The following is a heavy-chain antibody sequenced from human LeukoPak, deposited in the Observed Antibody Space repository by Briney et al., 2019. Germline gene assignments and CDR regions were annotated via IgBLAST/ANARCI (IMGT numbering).Heavy chain of an antibody. V-gene: IGHV3-9*01. CDR2: ISWNSGSI. Sequence: GGSLRLSCAASGFTFDDYAMHWVRQAPGKGLAWVSGISWNSGSIGYADSVKGRFTISRDNAKNSLYLQMNSLRAEDTALYYCAKGGLYGVLSGNDAFDIWGQGTMVTVSS. J-gene: IGHJ3*02. CDR1: GFTFDDYA. D-gene: IGHD4-17*01. CDR3: AKGGLYGVLSGNDAFDI.